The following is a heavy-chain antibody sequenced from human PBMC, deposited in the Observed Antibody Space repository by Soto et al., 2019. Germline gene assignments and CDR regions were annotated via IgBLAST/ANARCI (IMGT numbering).Heavy chain of an antibody. CDR1: GFTFSNAW. CDR2: IKSKTDGGTT. J-gene: IGHJ3*02. CDR3: TTDGSLLYYDSSGSI. D-gene: IGHD3-22*01. V-gene: IGHV3-15*01. Sequence: PGGSLRLSCAASGFTFSNAWMSWVRQAPGKGLEWVGRIKSKTDGGTTDYAAPVKGRFTISRDDSKNTLYLQMNSLKTEDTAVYYCTTDGSLLYYDSSGSIWGQGTMVTVSS.